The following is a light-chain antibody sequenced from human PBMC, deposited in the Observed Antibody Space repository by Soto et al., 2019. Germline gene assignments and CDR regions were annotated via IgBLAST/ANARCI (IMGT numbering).Light chain of an antibody. V-gene: IGKV3-20*01. CDR2: GAS. Sequence: EIVLTQSPGTLSLSPGERATLSCRASQSVSNNYLAWYQQKPGQAPRLLIYGASSRANGIPDRFSGSGSGTVFTLTISRLESEDFAVYYCQQYGGSKTFGQGTKVEIK. CDR1: QSVSNNY. J-gene: IGKJ1*01. CDR3: QQYGGSKT.